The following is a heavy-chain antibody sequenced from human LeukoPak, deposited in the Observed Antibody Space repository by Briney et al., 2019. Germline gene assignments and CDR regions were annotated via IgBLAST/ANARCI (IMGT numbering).Heavy chain of an antibody. V-gene: IGHV3-23*01. CDR3: AKAAGYCSGGTCLDH. J-gene: IGHJ4*02. Sequence: GGSLRLSCAASGLTSSTYAVSWVRQAPGKGLEWVSFISGSGGTTYYADSVKGRFTISRDNSKNTLSLQMNSLRAEDTAIYYCAKAAGYCSGGTCLDHWGQGTLVTVSS. CDR2: ISGSGGTT. D-gene: IGHD2-15*01. CDR1: GLTSSTYA.